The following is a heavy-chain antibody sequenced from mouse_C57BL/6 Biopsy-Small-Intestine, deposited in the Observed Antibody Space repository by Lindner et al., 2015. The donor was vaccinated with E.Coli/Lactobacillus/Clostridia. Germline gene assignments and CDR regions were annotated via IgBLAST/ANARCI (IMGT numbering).Heavy chain of an antibody. D-gene: IGHD1-1*01. J-gene: IGHJ4*01. CDR1: GFNIKDDY. CDR2: IDPENGDT. V-gene: IGHV14-4*01. CDR3: TKGYYGDAMDY. Sequence: VQLQESGAELVRPGASVKLSCTASGFNIKDDYMHWVKQRPEQGLEWIGWIDPENGDTEYASKFQGKATITADTSSNTAYLQLSSLTSEDTAVYYCTKGYYGDAMDYWGQGTSVTVSS.